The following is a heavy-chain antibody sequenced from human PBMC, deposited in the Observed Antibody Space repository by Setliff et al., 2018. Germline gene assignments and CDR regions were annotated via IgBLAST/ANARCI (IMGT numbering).Heavy chain of an antibody. Sequence: PGGSLRLSCAASGFNFDEHAMSWVRQAPGKGLEWVSGILGHGGSTYSAASVRGRFTISRDNSKNTLSLQLNSLSAEDTALYYCARGGPYYSGSYAIEYWGQGALVTVSS. J-gene: IGHJ4*01. CDR2: ILGHGGST. D-gene: IGHD6-19*01. CDR3: ARGGPYYSGSYAIEY. V-gene: IGHV3-23*01. CDR1: GFNFDEHA.